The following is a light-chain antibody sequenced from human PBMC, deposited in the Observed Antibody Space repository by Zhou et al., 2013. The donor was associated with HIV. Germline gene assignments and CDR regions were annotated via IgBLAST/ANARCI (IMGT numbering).Light chain of an antibody. J-gene: IGKJ5*01. V-gene: IGKV1-5*03. CDR1: QNISVW. CDR3: QQYNAHPIT. Sequence: DIQMTQSPSTLSASVGDRVTITCRASQNISVWLAWYQQKQGEAPKLLIYRASSLQKGVPSKFSGSGSGTEFTLTISSLQPDDIATYYCQQYNAHPITFGQGTRLEIK. CDR2: RAS.